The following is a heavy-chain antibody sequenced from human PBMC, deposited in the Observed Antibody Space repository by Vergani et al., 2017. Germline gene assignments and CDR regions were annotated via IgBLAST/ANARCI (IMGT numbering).Heavy chain of an antibody. J-gene: IGHJ6*02. Sequence: QVQLQESGPGLVKPSQTLSLTCSVSGDSINSDTYHWSWIRQPAGKGLEWVGRILTGGNTNYNPSLKSRVFMSTDTSKNQFYLKLTSVTAADTAVYYCARDSGIAVAGRLAHYYYYGMDVWGQGTTVTVSS. CDR3: ARDSGIAVAGRLAHYYYYGMDV. V-gene: IGHV4-61*02. D-gene: IGHD6-19*01. CDR2: ILTGGNT. CDR1: GDSINSDTYH.